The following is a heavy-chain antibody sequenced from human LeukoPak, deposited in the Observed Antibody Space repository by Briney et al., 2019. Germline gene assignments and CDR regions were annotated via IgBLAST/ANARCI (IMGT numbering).Heavy chain of an antibody. J-gene: IGHJ5*02. D-gene: IGHD1/OR15-1a*01. CDR1: GGTFSSYA. CDR2: IIPIFGTA. CDR3: ARELEQLNWFDP. Sequence: SVKVSCKASGGTFSSYAISWVRQAPGQGLEWMGGIIPIFGTANYAQKFQGRVTITADESTSTAYMELSSLRSEDTAVYYCARELEQLNWFDPWGQGTLVTVSS. V-gene: IGHV1-69*13.